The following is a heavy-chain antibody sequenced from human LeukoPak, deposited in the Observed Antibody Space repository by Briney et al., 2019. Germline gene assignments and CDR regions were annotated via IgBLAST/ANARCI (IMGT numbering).Heavy chain of an antibody. CDR2: IRYDGSNK. CDR1: GFTFSSYG. V-gene: IGHV3-30*02. J-gene: IGHJ4*02. D-gene: IGHD3-16*01. CDR3: ANLDYFDY. Sequence: PGGSLRLSCAASGFTFSSYGMHWVRQALGKWLEWVAFIRYDGSNKYYADSVKGRFTISRDNSKNTLYLQMNSLRAEDTAVYYCANLDYFDYWGQGTLVTVSS.